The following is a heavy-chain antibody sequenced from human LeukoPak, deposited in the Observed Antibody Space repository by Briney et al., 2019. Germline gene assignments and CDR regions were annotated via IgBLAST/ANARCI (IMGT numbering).Heavy chain of an antibody. CDR1: GYTFTSYG. CDR3: ARDTRLRTSSRWFDP. D-gene: IGHD2-2*01. Sequence: ASVKVSCKASGYTFTSYGISWVRLAPGQGLEWMGWISAYNGNTNYAQKLQGRVTMTTDTSTSTAYMELRSLRSDDTAVYYCARDTRLRTSSRWFDPWGQGTLVTVSS. V-gene: IGHV1-18*01. CDR2: ISAYNGNT. J-gene: IGHJ5*02.